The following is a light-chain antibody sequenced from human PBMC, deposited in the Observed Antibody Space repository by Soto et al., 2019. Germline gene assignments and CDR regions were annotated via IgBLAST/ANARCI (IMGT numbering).Light chain of an antibody. J-gene: IGKJ4*01. V-gene: IGKV1-5*03. CDR3: QQYNDYPFT. Sequence: DIQMTQSPSTLSASVGDRVTITCRASQSISAWLAWYQQNPGKAPKLLIYKASGLEIGVPSRFSGSGSGTDFTLTISSLQPDDFATYYCQQYNDYPFTFGGGTKVDIK. CDR1: QSISAW. CDR2: KAS.